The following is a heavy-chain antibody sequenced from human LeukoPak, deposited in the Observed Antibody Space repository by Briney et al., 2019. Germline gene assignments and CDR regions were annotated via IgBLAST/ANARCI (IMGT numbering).Heavy chain of an antibody. J-gene: IGHJ4*02. CDR3: AKDLMYGGAGELSVRY. Sequence: PGGSLRLSCAASGFTFSSYSMNWVRQAPGKGLEWVAFIRYDGSNKYYADSVKGRFTISRDNSKNTLCLQMNSLRAEDTAVYYCAKDLMYGGAGELSVRYWGQGTLVTVSS. V-gene: IGHV3-30*02. D-gene: IGHD3-10*01. CDR2: IRYDGSNK. CDR1: GFTFSSYS.